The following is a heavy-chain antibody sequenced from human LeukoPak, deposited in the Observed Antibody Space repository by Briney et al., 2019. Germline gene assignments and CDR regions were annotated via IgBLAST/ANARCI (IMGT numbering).Heavy chain of an antibody. CDR1: GYTFTNYW. V-gene: IGHV5-51*01. CDR3: ARGNYASGNYYNVAFDY. CDR2: IYPADSDT. D-gene: IGHD3-10*01. J-gene: IGHJ4*02. Sequence: GSLKISCTGSGYTFTNYWIGWVRQMPGKGLEWMGIIYPADSDTKYRLSFQGQVTVSADKSITTAYLQLSSLEASDTAIYYCARGNYASGNYYNVAFDYWGQGTLVTVSS.